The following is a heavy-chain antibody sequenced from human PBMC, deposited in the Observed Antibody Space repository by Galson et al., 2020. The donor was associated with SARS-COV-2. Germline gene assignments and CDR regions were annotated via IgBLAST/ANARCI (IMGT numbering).Heavy chain of an antibody. CDR1: GFSLSTSGVG. CDR2: IYWDDDK. CDR3: AHRLLLFSSSWFDP. D-gene: IGHD3-10*02. Sequence: KRSGPTLVKPTQTLTLTCTFSGFSLSTSGVGVGWIRQPPGKALEWLAHIYWDDDKRYSPSLKSRLTITKDTSKNQVVLTMTNMDPVDTATYYCAHRLLLFSSSWFDPWGQGTLVTVSS. V-gene: IGHV2-5*02. J-gene: IGHJ5*02.